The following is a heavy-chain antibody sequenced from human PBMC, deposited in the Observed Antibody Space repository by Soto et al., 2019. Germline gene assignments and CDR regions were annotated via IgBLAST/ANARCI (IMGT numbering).Heavy chain of an antibody. J-gene: IGHJ4*02. CDR2: INAGNGNT. Sequence: WASVTVSCKTSGYTLTSYSIHWVRQAPGQRLEWMGWINAGNGNTKFSQKFQGRVTITRDTSASTAYMELRGLRSEDTAVYYCAILGTYYFDNSDNYFDFWGQGTLVTVSS. CDR3: AILGTYYFDNSDNYFDF. CDR1: GYTLTSYS. V-gene: IGHV1-3*01. D-gene: IGHD3-22*01.